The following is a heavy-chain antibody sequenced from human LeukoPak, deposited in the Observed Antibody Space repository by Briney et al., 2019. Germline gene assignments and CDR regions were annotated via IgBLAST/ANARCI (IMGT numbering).Heavy chain of an antibody. CDR1: GLTFSSYA. Sequence: GGSLRLSCAASGLTFSSYAMSWVRQAPGKGLEWVSAISGSGGSTYYADSVKGRFTISRDNSKNTLYLQMNSLRAEDTAVYYCAKAMRNHYYGSGSLDYWGQGTLVTVSS. J-gene: IGHJ4*02. CDR3: AKAMRNHYYGSGSLDY. D-gene: IGHD3-10*01. CDR2: ISGSGGST. V-gene: IGHV3-23*01.